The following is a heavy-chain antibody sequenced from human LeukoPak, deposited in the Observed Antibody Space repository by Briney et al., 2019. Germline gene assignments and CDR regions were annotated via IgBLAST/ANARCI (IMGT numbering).Heavy chain of an antibody. CDR2: IYTSGST. J-gene: IGHJ6*03. V-gene: IGHV4-4*07. CDR3: AREVVGASYYYYYMDV. D-gene: IGHD1-26*01. CDR1: GGSISSYY. Sequence: KASETLSLTCTVSGGSISSYYWSWIRQPAGKGLEWIGRIYTSGSTNYNPSLKSRVTMSVDTSKNQFSLKLSSVTAADTAVYYCAREVVGASYYYYYMDVWGKGTTVTVSS.